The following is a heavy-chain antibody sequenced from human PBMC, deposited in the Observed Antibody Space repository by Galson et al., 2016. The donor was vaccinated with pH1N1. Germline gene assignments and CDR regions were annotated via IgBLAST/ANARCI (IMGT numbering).Heavy chain of an antibody. Sequence: PALVKPTQTLTLTCSFSGFSLSPNRVGVGWIRQPPGKALEWLALIYWNDDKRYSPSLKIRLTITKDTSKNQVVLTMTNMDPVDTATYYCAHSLYGDYVGWFDPWGQGTLVTVSS. J-gene: IGHJ5*02. CDR3: AHSLYGDYVGWFDP. D-gene: IGHD4-17*01. CDR1: GFSLSPNRVG. V-gene: IGHV2-5*01. CDR2: IYWNDDK.